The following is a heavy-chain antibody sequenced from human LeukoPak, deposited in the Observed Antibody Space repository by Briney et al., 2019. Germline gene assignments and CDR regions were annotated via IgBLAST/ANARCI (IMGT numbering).Heavy chain of an antibody. D-gene: IGHD3-10*01. CDR3: ARDPTYYYGSGSYYP. J-gene: IGHJ4*02. Sequence: GGSLRLSCAASGFTFSSYSMNWVRQAPEKGLEWVSSISSSSSYIYYADSVKGRFTISRDNAKNSLYPQMNSLRAEDTAVYYCARDPTYYYGSGSYYPWGQGTLVTVSS. CDR2: ISSSSSYI. CDR1: GFTFSSYS. V-gene: IGHV3-21*01.